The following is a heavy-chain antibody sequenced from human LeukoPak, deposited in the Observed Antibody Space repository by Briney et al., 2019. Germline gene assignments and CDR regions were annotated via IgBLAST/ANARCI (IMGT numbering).Heavy chain of an antibody. CDR1: GYRFTTYW. CDR3: AXXXXXXGDCHYNSYFDF. Sequence: GESLKISCKASGYRFTTYWIAWVRQMPGKGLEWMGIIYPGDSETRYSPSFHGQVTISADKSISTAYLQWSSLQASDSAMYYCAXXXXXXGDCHYNSYFDFWGQGTLVSVSS. J-gene: IGHJ4*02. V-gene: IGHV5-51*01. D-gene: IGHD2-21*02. CDR2: IYPGDSET.